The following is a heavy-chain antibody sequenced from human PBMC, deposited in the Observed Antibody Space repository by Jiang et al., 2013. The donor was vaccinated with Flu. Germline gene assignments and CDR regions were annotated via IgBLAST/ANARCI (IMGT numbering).Heavy chain of an antibody. CDR2: INTDGTNT. CDR3: AKGGYCSGANCYNGMEA. J-gene: IGHJ3*01. Sequence: VQLVESGGGLVQPGGSLRLSCAASGFTFSNYWMHWVRQAPGKGLVWVSRINTDGTNTKYAESVKGRFTISRDNAENTLFLQMNSLRAEDSAVYYCAKGGYCSGANCYNGMEAWGQGTMVTVSS. V-gene: IGHV3-74*01. D-gene: IGHD2-15*01. CDR1: GFTFSNYW.